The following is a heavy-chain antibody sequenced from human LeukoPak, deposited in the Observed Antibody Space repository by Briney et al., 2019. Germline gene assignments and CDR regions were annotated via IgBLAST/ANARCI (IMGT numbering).Heavy chain of an antibody. D-gene: IGHD3-16*01. CDR3: ARDLGYYDYVWGSPL. V-gene: IGHV3-7*01. J-gene: IGHJ4*02. CDR1: GFTFSSYW. CDR2: IKQDGSEK. Sequence: PGGSLRLSCAASGFTFSSYWMSWVRQAPGKGLEWVAHIKQDGSEKYYVDSVKGRFTISRDNAKNSLYLQMNSLRAEDTAVYYCARDLGYYDYVWGSPLWGQGTLVTVSS.